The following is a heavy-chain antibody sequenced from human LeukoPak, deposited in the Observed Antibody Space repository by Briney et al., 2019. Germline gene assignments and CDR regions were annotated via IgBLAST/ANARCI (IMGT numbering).Heavy chain of an antibody. D-gene: IGHD3-9*01. Sequence: GGSLRLSCAASGFTFSSYAMSWVRQAPGKGLEWVSAIRGGDGSSHYTDSVKGRFTISRDNSKNTLYLQMNSLRAEDTAVYYCAKADGDFDWLLLSTYYYYYGMDVWGQGTTVTVSS. CDR1: GFTFSSYA. CDR2: IRGGDGSS. CDR3: AKADGDFDWLLLSTYYYYYGMDV. J-gene: IGHJ6*02. V-gene: IGHV3-23*01.